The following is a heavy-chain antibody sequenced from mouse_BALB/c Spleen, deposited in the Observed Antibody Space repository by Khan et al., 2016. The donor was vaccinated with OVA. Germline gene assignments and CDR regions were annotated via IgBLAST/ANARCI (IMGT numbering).Heavy chain of an antibody. CDR3: ARRGLRWDFDY. D-gene: IGHD1-1*01. CDR1: GYTFINYW. CDR2: INPSTGYT. V-gene: IGHV1-7*01. Sequence: QVQLKESGAELAKPGASVTMSCKASGYTFINYWILWIKQRPGQGLEWIGYINPSTGYTEYNQNFKDKATLTADISSSTAYMQLSSLTSEDSAVYYCARRGLRWDFDYWGQGTTLTVSS. J-gene: IGHJ2*01.